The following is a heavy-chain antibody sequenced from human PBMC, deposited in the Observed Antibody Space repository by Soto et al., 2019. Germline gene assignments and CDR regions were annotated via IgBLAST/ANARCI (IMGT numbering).Heavy chain of an antibody. D-gene: IGHD6-6*01. V-gene: IGHV3-23*01. CDR2: ISGSGGST. Sequence: GGSLRLSCAASGFTFSSYAMSWVRQAPGKGLEWVSAISGSGGSTYYADSVKGRFTISRDNSKNTLYLQMNSLRAEDTGVYSCAKLFKTRNEYSSSAYYMDVWGKGTTVTVSS. CDR1: GFTFSSYA. J-gene: IGHJ6*03. CDR3: AKLFKTRNEYSSSAYYMDV.